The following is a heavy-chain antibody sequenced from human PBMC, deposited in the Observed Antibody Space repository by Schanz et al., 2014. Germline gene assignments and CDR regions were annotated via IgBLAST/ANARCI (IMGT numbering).Heavy chain of an antibody. D-gene: IGHD2-15*01. CDR3: AKVREWWPYYFDY. J-gene: IGHJ4*02. CDR1: GFTFGSYA. CDR2: ISGNGGST. V-gene: IGHV3-23*01. Sequence: EVRLLESGGGLVQPGGSLRLSCVGSGFTFGSYAMNWVRQAPGKGLEWVSAISGNGGSTYFADSVKGRFTISRDNSDNTLFLQMNSLRAEDTAVYYCAKVREWWPYYFDYWGQGTLVTVS.